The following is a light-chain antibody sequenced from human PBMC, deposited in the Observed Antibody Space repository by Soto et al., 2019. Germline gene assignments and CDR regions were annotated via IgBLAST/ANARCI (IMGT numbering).Light chain of an antibody. Sequence: EIVMTQSAASLSVWPGERGNLXCRASQSVSSHLGWHQQKPGQAPRILMYDASTRAHGSPARFSGSGSATEFTRTISSLQSEDFAVYYGQQYGSSPWTFGQGTKVDIK. V-gene: IGKV3-15*01. CDR3: QQYGSSPWT. J-gene: IGKJ1*01. CDR2: DAS. CDR1: QSVSSH.